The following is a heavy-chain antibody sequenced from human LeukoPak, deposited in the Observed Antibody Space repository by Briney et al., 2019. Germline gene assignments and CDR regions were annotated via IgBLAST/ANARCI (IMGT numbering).Heavy chain of an antibody. CDR2: ISGAGTT. CDR1: GLTVSRNY. Sequence: GGSLRLSCAASGLTVSRNYMSWVRQAPGKGLEWVSLISGAGTTYYADSVKGRFSISRHNSNTLYLQMNGLKPEDTAAYYCTRIRLDYSETRIDSFDVWGQGTMVAVS. V-gene: IGHV3-53*04. J-gene: IGHJ3*01. CDR3: TRIRLDYSETRIDSFDV. D-gene: IGHD3-22*01.